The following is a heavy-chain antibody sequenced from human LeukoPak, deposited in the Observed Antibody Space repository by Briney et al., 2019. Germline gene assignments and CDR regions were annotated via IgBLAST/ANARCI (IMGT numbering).Heavy chain of an antibody. CDR1: GGSFSGYY. J-gene: IGHJ4*02. CDR2: INHSGIT. Sequence: SETLSLTCGVYGGSFSGYYWSWIRQPPGKGLEWIGEINHSGITNYNPSLKSRVTISVDTSKNQFSLKLNSLTAADTAVYYCARNWDLDYWGQGTLVTVSS. V-gene: IGHV4-34*01. D-gene: IGHD7-27*01. CDR3: ARNWDLDY.